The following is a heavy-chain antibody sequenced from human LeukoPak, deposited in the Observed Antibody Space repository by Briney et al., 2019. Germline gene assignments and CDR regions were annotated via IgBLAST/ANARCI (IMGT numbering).Heavy chain of an antibody. Sequence: PSETLSLTCTVSGVSISSYYWSWIRQPPGKGLEWIGCIYYSGSTNYNPSLKSRVTISVDTSKNQFSLRLSSVTAADTAVYYCAREPYYGGNSVSYYYGMDVWGQGTTVTVSS. D-gene: IGHD4-23*01. J-gene: IGHJ6*02. CDR1: GVSISSYY. CDR3: AREPYYGGNSVSYYYGMDV. V-gene: IGHV4-59*01. CDR2: IYYSGST.